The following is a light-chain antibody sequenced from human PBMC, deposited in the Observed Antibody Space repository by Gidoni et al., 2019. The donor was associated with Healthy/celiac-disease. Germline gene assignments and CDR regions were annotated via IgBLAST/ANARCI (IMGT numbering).Light chain of an antibody. CDR2: WAS. CDR1: QSVLYSSNNKNY. V-gene: IGKV4-1*01. CDR3: QQYYSTPQA. Sequence: DIAMTQSPDSLAVSLGERATINCKSSQSVLYSSNNKNYLAWYQQKPGQPPKLLIYWASTRESGVPDRFSGSGSGTDFTLTISSLQAEDVAVYCCQQYYSTPQAFGQGTRLEIK. J-gene: IGKJ5*01.